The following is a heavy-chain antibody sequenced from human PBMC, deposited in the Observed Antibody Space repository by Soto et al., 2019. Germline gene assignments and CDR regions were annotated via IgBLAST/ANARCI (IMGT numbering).Heavy chain of an antibody. CDR1: GGSLSRSNW. V-gene: IGHV4-4*02. CDR2: IYHSGST. Sequence: SETLSLTFAVSGGSLSRSNWWSWVRQPPRKGLEWIGEIYHSGSTNYNPSLKSRVTISVDKSKNQFSLKLSSVTAADTAVYYCARVGRITMVRGVYYFDYWGQGTLVTVSS. J-gene: IGHJ4*02. CDR3: ARVGRITMVRGVYYFDY. D-gene: IGHD3-10*01.